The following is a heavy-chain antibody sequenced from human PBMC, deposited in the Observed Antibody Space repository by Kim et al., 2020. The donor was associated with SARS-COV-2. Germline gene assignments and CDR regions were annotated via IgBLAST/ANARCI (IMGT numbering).Heavy chain of an antibody. D-gene: IGHD3-22*01. CDR3: TTVTRMLVHPDC. J-gene: IGHJ4*02. V-gene: IGHV3-15*01. Sequence: DYPEPLKGRFTISRDESTKTQYLQMNSLKTADTAVYYCTTVTRMLVHPDCWGQGTLVTVS.